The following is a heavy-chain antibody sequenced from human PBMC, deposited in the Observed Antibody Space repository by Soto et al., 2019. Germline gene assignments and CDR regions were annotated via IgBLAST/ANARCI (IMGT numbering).Heavy chain of an antibody. CDR1: GFTFSSYA. CDR3: ARDRCSSTSCYFPYYYYGMDV. Sequence: GGSLRLSCAASGFTFSSYAMHWVRQAPGKGLEWVAVISYDGSNKYYADSVKGRFTISRDNSKNTLYLPMNSLRAEDTAVYYCARDRCSSTSCYFPYYYYGMDVWGQGTTVTVSS. CDR2: ISYDGSNK. J-gene: IGHJ6*02. D-gene: IGHD2-2*01. V-gene: IGHV3-30-3*01.